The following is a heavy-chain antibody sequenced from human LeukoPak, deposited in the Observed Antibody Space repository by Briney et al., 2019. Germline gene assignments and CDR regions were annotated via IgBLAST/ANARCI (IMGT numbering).Heavy chain of an antibody. V-gene: IGHV3-23*01. CDR1: GFTLSSYA. CDR2: ITGRSGGT. CDR3: AKGSAQTGYYFDY. Sequence: PGGSLRLSCAASGFTLSSYAMAWVPQAPGKGLEWVSSITGRSGGTYYADSVKGRFTISRDTSRNTLHLQMTSLRAEDTASYYCAKGSAQTGYYFDYWGQGTLVTVSS. D-gene: IGHD3-10*01. J-gene: IGHJ4*02.